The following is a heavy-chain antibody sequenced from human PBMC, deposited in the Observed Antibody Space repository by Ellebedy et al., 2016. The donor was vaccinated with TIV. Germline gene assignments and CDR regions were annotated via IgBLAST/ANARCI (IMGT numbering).Heavy chain of an antibody. J-gene: IGHJ4*02. CDR3: AKGSSSGFNYDRVGFEY. V-gene: IGHV3-23*01. CDR1: GFTFSSYG. Sequence: GGSLRLSCAASGFTFSSYGMHWVRQPPGKGLEWLSVISADGSSTYHADSVKGRFTITRDNSKNTLYLQMNGLRTEDTAVYYCAKGSSSGFNYDRVGFEYWGQGTLVTVSS. D-gene: IGHD3-16*01. CDR2: ISADGSST.